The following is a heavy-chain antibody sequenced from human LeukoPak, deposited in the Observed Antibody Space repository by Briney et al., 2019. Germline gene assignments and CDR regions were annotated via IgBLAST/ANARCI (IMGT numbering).Heavy chain of an antibody. CDR3: AGGYDYYDSSGYPTFNFDY. D-gene: IGHD3-22*01. CDR1: GGSISSYY. CDR2: IYYSGST. V-gene: IGHV4-59*08. Sequence: SETLSLTCTVSGGSISSYYWSWIRQPPGKGLEWIGYIYYSGSTNYNPSLKSRVTISVDTSKNQFSLKLSSVTAADTAVYYCAGGYDYYDSSGYPTFNFDYWGQGTLVTVSS. J-gene: IGHJ4*02.